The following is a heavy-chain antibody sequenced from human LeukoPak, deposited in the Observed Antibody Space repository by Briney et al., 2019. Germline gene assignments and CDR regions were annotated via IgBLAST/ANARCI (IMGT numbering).Heavy chain of an antibody. Sequence: SVKVSCKASGGTFSSYAISWVRQAPGQGLEWMGRIIPIFGTADYAQKFQGRVTITTDESTSTAYMELSSLRSEDTAVYHCARDGTYSSSSGYYYYYMDVWGKGTTVTVSS. D-gene: IGHD6-6*01. CDR3: ARDGTYSSSSGYYYYYMDV. CDR1: GGTFSSYA. V-gene: IGHV1-69*05. J-gene: IGHJ6*03. CDR2: IIPIFGTA.